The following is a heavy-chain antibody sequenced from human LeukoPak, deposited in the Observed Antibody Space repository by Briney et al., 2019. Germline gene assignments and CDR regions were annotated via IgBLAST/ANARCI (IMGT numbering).Heavy chain of an antibody. CDR1: GGSISSYY. D-gene: IGHD6-13*01. CDR3: ARHSYSSSWYESSSWFDP. V-gene: IGHV4-59*08. Sequence: SETLSLTCTVSGGSISSYYWSWIRQPPGKGLEWIGYIYYSGSTNYNPSLKSRVTISVDTSKNQFSLKLSSVTAADTAVYYCARHSYSSSWYESSSWFDPWGQGTLVTVSS. CDR2: IYYSGST. J-gene: IGHJ5*02.